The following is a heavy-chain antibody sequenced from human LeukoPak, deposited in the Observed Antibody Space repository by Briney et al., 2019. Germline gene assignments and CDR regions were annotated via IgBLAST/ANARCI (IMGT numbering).Heavy chain of an antibody. Sequence: GGSLRLSCAASGFTFSSYAMSWVRQAPGKGLEWVSAISGSGGSTYYADSVKGRFTISRDNSKDTLYLQMNSLRAEDTAVYYCAKNHDFWSGAPDYWGQGTLVTVSS. D-gene: IGHD3-3*01. CDR3: AKNHDFWSGAPDY. V-gene: IGHV3-23*01. CDR1: GFTFSSYA. CDR2: ISGSGGST. J-gene: IGHJ4*02.